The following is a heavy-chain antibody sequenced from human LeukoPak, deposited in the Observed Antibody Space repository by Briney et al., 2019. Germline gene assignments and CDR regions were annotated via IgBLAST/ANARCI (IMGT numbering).Heavy chain of an antibody. CDR3: AKRYCSSTTCYDDRGAFDY. J-gene: IGHJ4*02. CDR2: IYHSGST. D-gene: IGHD2-2*01. V-gene: IGHV4-38-2*02. CDR1: GYSTSSGNY. Sequence: SETLSLTCTVSGYSTSSGNYWDWIRQPPGKGLEWIGSIYHSGSTYYNPSLKSRVTISVDTSKNQFSLKLSSVTAADTAVYYCAKRYCSSTTCYDDRGAFDYWGQGTLVTVSS.